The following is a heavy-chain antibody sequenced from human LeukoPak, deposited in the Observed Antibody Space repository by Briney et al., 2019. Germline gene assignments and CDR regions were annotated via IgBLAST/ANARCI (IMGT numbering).Heavy chain of an antibody. Sequence: ASVKVSCKASGYTFTSYGICWVRQAPGQGLEWMGWISAYNGNTNYAQKLQGRVTMTTDTSTSTAYMELRSLRSDDTAVYYCARDSTVECSGGSCYSDYWGQGTLVTVSS. V-gene: IGHV1-18*01. CDR1: GYTFTSYG. J-gene: IGHJ4*02. CDR3: ARDSTVECSGGSCYSDY. CDR2: ISAYNGNT. D-gene: IGHD2-15*01.